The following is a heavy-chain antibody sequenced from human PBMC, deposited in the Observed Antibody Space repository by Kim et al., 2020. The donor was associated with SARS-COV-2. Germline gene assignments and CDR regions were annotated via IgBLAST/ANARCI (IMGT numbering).Heavy chain of an antibody. D-gene: IGHD6-13*01. CDR3: ARQEQLVPLFDY. J-gene: IGHJ4*02. CDR2: IYYSGST. Sequence: SETLSHTCTVSGGSISSSSYYWGWIRQPPGKGLEWIGSIYYSGSTYYNPSLKSRVTISVDTSKNQFSLKLSSVTAADTAVYYCARQEQLVPLFDYWGQGTLVTVSS. V-gene: IGHV4-39*01. CDR1: GGSISSSSYY.